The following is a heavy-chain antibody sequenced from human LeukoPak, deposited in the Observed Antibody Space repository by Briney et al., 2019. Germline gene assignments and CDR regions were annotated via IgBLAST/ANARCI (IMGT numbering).Heavy chain of an antibody. V-gene: IGHV1-46*01. D-gene: IGHD3-9*01. J-gene: IGHJ4*02. CDR3: ARDGGYDILTGYYNTYHFDY. Sequence: ASVKVSCKASGYTFTSYYMHWVRQAPGQGLEWMGIINPSGGSTSYAQKFQGRVTMTRDTSTSTVYMELSSLRSEDTAVYYCARDGGYDILTGYYNTYHFDYWGQGTLVTVSS. CDR2: INPSGGST. CDR1: GYTFTSYY.